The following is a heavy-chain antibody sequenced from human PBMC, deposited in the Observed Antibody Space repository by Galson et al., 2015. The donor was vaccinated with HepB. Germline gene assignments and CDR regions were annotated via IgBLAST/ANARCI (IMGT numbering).Heavy chain of an antibody. J-gene: IGHJ4*02. CDR2: ISVSGGGT. D-gene: IGHD3-10*01. Sequence: SLRLSCAGSGFTIGSYSMNWVRQAPGKGLEWVSGISVSGGGTYYTDSVKGRFTISRDNSKNTLYLQMTSLRVEDTAVYYCAPYYGSGTYEGYWGQGTLVTVSS. V-gene: IGHV3-23*01. CDR1: GFTIGSYS. CDR3: APYYGSGTYEGY.